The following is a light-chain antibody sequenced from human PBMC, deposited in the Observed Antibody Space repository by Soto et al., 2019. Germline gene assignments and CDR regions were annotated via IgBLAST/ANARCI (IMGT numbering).Light chain of an antibody. CDR1: SSDVGSYNL. Sequence: QSALTQPASVSGSPGQSITISCTGTSSDVGSYNLVSWYQQHPGKAPKLMIYEGSKRPSGVSNRFSGCKSGNTASLTISGLQAEDEADYYCCSYAGSRYYVFGPGTKLNVL. CDR2: EGS. J-gene: IGLJ1*01. CDR3: CSYAGSRYYV. V-gene: IGLV2-23*01.